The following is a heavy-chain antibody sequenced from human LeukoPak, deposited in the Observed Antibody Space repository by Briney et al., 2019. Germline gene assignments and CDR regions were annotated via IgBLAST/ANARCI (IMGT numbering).Heavy chain of an antibody. D-gene: IGHD3-22*01. CDR3: ARALHDSSGYYFDY. V-gene: IGHV3-30*02. CDR2: IRYDGSNK. CDR1: GFTFNNYG. Sequence: PGGSLRLSCATSGFTFNNYGMHWVRQAPGKGLEWVAFIRYDGSNKYYADSVKGRFTISRDSAKDSLFLQMNSLRAEDTAVYYCARALHDSSGYYFDYWGQGTLVTVPS. J-gene: IGHJ4*02.